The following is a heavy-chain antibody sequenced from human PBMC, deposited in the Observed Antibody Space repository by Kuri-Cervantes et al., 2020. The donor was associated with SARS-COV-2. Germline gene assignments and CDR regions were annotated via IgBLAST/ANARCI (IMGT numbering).Heavy chain of an antibody. D-gene: IGHD1-26*01. CDR3: AREAPCRIVGAICYGMDV. V-gene: IGHV3-48*02. CDR1: GFPFSSYS. Sequence: GGSLRLSCAASGFPFSSYSMNWVRQAPGKGLELVSYISSSSSTIYYADSVKGRFTISRDNAKNSLYLQMNSLRDEDTAVYYCAREAPCRIVGAICYGMDVWGQGTTVTVSS. CDR2: ISSSSSTI. J-gene: IGHJ6*02.